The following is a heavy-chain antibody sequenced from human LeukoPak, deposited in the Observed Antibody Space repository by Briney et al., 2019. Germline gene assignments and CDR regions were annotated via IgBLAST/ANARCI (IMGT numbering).Heavy chain of an antibody. D-gene: IGHD6-13*01. V-gene: IGHV3-48*01. CDR3: ARRQQASDY. J-gene: IGHJ4*02. Sequence: GGSLRLSCAASGFTFSSYSMNWVRQAPGKGLEWVSYIGSSSSTIYYGDSVKGRFTISRDNAKNSLYLQMNRLRAEDTAVYYCARRQQASDYWGQGTLVTVSS. CDR1: GFTFSSYS. CDR2: IGSSSSTI.